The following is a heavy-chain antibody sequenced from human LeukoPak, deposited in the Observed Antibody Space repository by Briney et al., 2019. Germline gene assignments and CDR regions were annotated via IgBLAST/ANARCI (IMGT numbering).Heavy chain of an antibody. CDR1: GYTFTSSG. D-gene: IGHD6-25*01. V-gene: IGHV1-18*01. CDR3: AKNSSGGYSDY. CDR2: ISTYTGYS. Sequence: GASVKVSCKASGYTFTSSGMSWVRQAPGQGLEWMGWISTYTGYSKYAQNLQGRVTMTADTSTSTAYMELSSLRSDDTAMYYCAKNSSGGYSDYWGQGTLVTVSS. J-gene: IGHJ4*02.